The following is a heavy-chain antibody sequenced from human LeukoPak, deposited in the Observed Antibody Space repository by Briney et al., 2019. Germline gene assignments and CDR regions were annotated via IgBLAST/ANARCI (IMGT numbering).Heavy chain of an antibody. V-gene: IGHV1-2*02. CDR3: AGLGGGNSKNYFDY. CDR1: GYTFTGYY. CDR2: INPNSGGT. Sequence: ASVKVSCKASGYTFTGYYMHWVRQAPGQGLEWMGWINPNSGGTNYAQKFQGRVTMTRDTSISTAYMELSRLRSDDTAVYYCAGLGGGNSKNYFDYWGQGTLVTVSS. J-gene: IGHJ4*02. D-gene: IGHD4-23*01.